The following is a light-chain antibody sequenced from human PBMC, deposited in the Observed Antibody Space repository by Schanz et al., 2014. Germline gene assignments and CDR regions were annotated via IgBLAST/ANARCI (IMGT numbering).Light chain of an antibody. CDR2: EVT. J-gene: IGLJ2*01. Sequence: QSALTQPPSASGSPKQSVSISCTGTSSDVGGYNSVSWYQQHPGKAPKLMIYEVTKRPSGVPDRFSGSKSGNTASLTVSGLQSEDEAVYYCSSYAGSNNLVFGGGTKLTVL. V-gene: IGLV2-8*01. CDR1: SSDVGGYNS. CDR3: SSYAGSNNLV.